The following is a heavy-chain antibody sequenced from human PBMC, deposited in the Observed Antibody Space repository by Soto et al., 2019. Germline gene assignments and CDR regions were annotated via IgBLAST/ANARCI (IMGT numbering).Heavy chain of an antibody. CDR1: GFTVSSYG. V-gene: IGHV3-30*03. D-gene: IGHD3-10*01. CDR2: ISRDGRTQ. Sequence: QVQLVESGGGVVQPGRSLRLSCAVSGFTVSSYGMHWVRQAPGKGLEWVAVISRDGRTQYYADSVKGRFTISTDTSRNTLFLEMKSLRGDDMAVYYCTGAVASGYWGQGTLVTVSS. J-gene: IGHJ4*02. CDR3: TGAVASGY.